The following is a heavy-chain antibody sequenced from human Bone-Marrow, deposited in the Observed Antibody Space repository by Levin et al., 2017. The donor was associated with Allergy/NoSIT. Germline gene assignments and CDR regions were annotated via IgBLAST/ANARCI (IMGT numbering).Heavy chain of an antibody. Sequence: KVSCAASGFIFSGSVIHWVRQASGKGLEWVGRIRSKANNYATVYAASVNGRFTISRDDSKNTAYLQMSSLETEDTAVYYCTRHVPGYCTTTSCPGLDYWGQGTLVTVSS. J-gene: IGHJ4*02. CDR3: TRHVPGYCTTTSCPGLDY. CDR1: GFIFSGSV. CDR2: IRSKANNYAT. V-gene: IGHV3-73*01. D-gene: IGHD2-2*03.